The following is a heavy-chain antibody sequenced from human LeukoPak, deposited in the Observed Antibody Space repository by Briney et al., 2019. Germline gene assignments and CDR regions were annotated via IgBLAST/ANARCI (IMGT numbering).Heavy chain of an antibody. CDR1: GGSFSGYY. D-gene: IGHD3-22*01. CDR2: INHGGSN. Sequence: SETLSLTCAVYGGSFSGYYWSWIRQPPGKGLEWIGEINHGGSNNYNPSLKSRVTISVDTSKNQFSLKLSSVTAADTAVYYCARLPAYYYYDSSGYYPPHYFYGMDVWGQGTLVTVSS. V-gene: IGHV4-34*01. J-gene: IGHJ6*02. CDR3: ARLPAYYYYDSSGYYPPHYFYGMDV.